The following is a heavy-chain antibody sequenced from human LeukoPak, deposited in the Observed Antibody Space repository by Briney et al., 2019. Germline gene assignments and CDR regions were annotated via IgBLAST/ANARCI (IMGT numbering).Heavy chain of an antibody. J-gene: IGHJ4*02. CDR3: ARVTGYMIEDYFDY. Sequence: SETLSLTCTVSGGSISSSSYYWGWIRQPPGKGLEWIGSVYYSGSSYYNPSLKSRVTISVDTSKNQFSLRLSSVTAADTAVYYCARVTGYMIEDYFDYWGQGTLVTVSS. CDR2: VYYSGSS. D-gene: IGHD3-22*01. CDR1: GGSISSSSYY. V-gene: IGHV4-39*07.